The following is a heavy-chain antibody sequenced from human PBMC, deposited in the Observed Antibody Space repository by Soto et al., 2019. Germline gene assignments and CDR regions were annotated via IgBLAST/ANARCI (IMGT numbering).Heavy chain of an antibody. CDR3: ARANSGDDDEFDY. CDR2: INPNSGGT. CDR1: GYIFTGYY. D-gene: IGHD5-12*01. Sequence: QVQVVQSGAEVKKPGASVKVSCKTSGYIFTGYYIHWVRQAPGQGLEWVGWINPNSGGTDSAQKFQGRVTMTRDTSSSTAYMELTRLTYDDTAVYYCARANSGDDDEFDYWGQGTLITVSS. J-gene: IGHJ4*02. V-gene: IGHV1-2*02.